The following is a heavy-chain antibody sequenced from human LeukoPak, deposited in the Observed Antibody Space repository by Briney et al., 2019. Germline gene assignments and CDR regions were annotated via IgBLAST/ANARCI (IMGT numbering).Heavy chain of an antibody. J-gene: IGHJ4*02. Sequence: SETLSLTCTVSGDSINSYYWSWIRQPAGKGLEWIGRIYSSGSTNYNPSLKSRVTMSVDTSKNQFSLKLSSVTAADTAIYYCARGRGQWQPPNEFDYWGQGTLVTGSS. CDR1: GDSINSYY. V-gene: IGHV4-4*07. CDR3: ARGRGQWQPPNEFDY. D-gene: IGHD6-19*01. CDR2: IYSSGST.